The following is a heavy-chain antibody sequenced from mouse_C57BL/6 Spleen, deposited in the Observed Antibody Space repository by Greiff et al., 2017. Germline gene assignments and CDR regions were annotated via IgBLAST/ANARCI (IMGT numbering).Heavy chain of an antibody. Sequence: EVQGVESGGGLVKPGGSLKLSCAASGFTFSSYAMSWVRQTPEKRLEWVATISDGGSYTYYPDNVKGRFTISRDNAKNNLYLQMSHLKSEDTAMYYCARDDGYYVGDYWGQGTSVTVSS. V-gene: IGHV5-4*01. J-gene: IGHJ4*01. CDR1: GFTFSSYA. D-gene: IGHD2-3*01. CDR2: ISDGGSYT. CDR3: ARDDGYYVGDY.